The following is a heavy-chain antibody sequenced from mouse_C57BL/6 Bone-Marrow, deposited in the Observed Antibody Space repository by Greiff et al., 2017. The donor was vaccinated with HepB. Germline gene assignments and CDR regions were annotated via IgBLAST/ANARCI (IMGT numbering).Heavy chain of an antibody. CDR2: INPYNGDT. J-gene: IGHJ2*01. CDR3: ARGGEGLYYFDY. Sequence: EVKLMESGPELVKPGDSVKISCKASGYSFTGYFMNWVMQSHGKSLEWIGRINPYNGDTFYNQKFKGKATLTVDKSSSTAHMELRSLTSEDSAVYYCARGGEGLYYFDYWGQGTTLTVSS. V-gene: IGHV1-20*01. CDR1: GYSFTGYF. D-gene: IGHD2-13*01.